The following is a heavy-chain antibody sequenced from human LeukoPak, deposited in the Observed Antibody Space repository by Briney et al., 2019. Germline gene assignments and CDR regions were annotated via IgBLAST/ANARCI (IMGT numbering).Heavy chain of an antibody. CDR2: INTNTGNP. D-gene: IGHD3-22*01. CDR3: ATLYYYDSSGYYWGGEFDY. V-gene: IGHV7-4-1*02. CDR1: GYTFTSYA. Sequence: ASVKVSCKASGYTFTSYAMNWVRQAPGQGLERMGWINTNTGNPTYAQGFTGRFVFSLDTSVSTAYLQISSLKAEDTAVYYCATLYYYDSSGYYWGGEFDYWGQGTLVTVSS. J-gene: IGHJ4*02.